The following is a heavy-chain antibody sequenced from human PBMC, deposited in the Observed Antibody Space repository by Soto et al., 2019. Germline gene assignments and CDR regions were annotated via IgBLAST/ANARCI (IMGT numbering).Heavy chain of an antibody. J-gene: IGHJ3*02. V-gene: IGHV3-48*03. CDR3: ARLTGEFAFDI. CDR2: ISSSGSTI. CDR1: GFTFSSYE. Sequence: GGSLRLSCAASGFTFSSYEMNWVRQAPGKGLEWVSYISSSGSTIYYADSVKGRFTISRDNAKNSLYLQMNIPRAEDTAVYYCARLTGEFAFDIWGQGTMVTVSS. D-gene: IGHD3-10*01.